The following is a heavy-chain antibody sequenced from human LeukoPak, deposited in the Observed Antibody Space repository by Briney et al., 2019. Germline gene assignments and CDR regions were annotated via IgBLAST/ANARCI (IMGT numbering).Heavy chain of an antibody. CDR3: ARDAVGGSDSK. J-gene: IGHJ4*02. Sequence: PSETLSLTCTVSGGSISSSSYYWGWIRQPPGKGLEWIGSIYYSGSTYYNPSLKSRVTISVDTSKNQFSLKLSSVTAADTAVYYCARDAVGGSDSKWGQEPWSPSPQ. CDR2: IYYSGST. D-gene: IGHD1-26*01. CDR1: GGSISSSSYY. V-gene: IGHV4-39*07.